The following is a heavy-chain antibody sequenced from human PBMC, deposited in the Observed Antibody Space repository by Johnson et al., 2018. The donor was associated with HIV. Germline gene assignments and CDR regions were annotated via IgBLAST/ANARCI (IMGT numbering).Heavy chain of an antibody. D-gene: IGHD6-25*01. J-gene: IGHJ3*02. CDR2: IYSGGNT. V-gene: IGHV3-NL1*01. CDR3: ARGRKDIGAADGLDNDAFDM. CDR1: GFTFSHYG. Sequence: QVQLVESGGGLVQPGRSLRLSSAASGFTFSHYGMHWVRQAPGKGLEWVSVIYSGGNTYYADSVKGRFTISRDNSKNTLYLQMNSLKTEDTAVYYCARGRKDIGAADGLDNDAFDMWGQGTLVTVS.